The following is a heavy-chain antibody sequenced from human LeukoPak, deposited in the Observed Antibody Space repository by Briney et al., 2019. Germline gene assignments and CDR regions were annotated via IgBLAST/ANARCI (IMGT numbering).Heavy chain of an antibody. J-gene: IGHJ4*02. D-gene: IGHD3-22*01. Sequence: PGRSLRLSCAASGFTFSSYGMHWVRQAPGKGLEWVAVISYDGSNKYYADSVKGRFTIPRDNSKNTLYLQMNSLRAEDTAVYYCAKDERYYYDSSGYYLDYWGQGTLVTVSS. CDR1: GFTFSSYG. CDR3: AKDERYYYDSSGYYLDY. CDR2: ISYDGSNK. V-gene: IGHV3-30*18.